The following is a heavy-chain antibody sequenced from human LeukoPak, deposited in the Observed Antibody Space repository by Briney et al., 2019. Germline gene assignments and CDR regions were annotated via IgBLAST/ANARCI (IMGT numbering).Heavy chain of an antibody. D-gene: IGHD6-25*01. CDR1: GYTFTSYD. J-gene: IGHJ5*02. V-gene: IGHV1-8*01. CDR3: ARATSDSFSGWLDP. CDR2: MNPNSGNT. Sequence: ASVKVSCKASGYTFTSYDINWVRQATGQGLEWMGWMNPNSGNTGYAQKFQGRVAMTRNTSISTAYMGLSSLRSEDTAVYYCARATSDSFSGWLDPWGQGTLVTVSS.